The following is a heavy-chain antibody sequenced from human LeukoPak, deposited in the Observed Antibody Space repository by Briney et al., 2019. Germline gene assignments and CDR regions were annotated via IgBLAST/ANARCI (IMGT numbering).Heavy chain of an antibody. J-gene: IGHJ3*02. D-gene: IGHD3-3*01. V-gene: IGHV3-20*04. CDR3: ARDMEVGVVIIRVDAFDI. CDR2: INWNGGST. CDR1: GFTFGDYG. Sequence: GGSLRLSCAASGFTFGDYGMSWVRQAPGKGLEWVSGINWNGGSTGYADSVKGRFTISRDNAKNSLYLQMNSLRAEDTALYYCARDMEVGVVIIRVDAFDIWGQGTMVTVSS.